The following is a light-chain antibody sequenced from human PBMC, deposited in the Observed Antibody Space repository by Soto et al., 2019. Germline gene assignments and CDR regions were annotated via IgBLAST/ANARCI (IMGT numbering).Light chain of an antibody. Sequence: SALTQPRSVSGSPGQSVTISCPGTSSDVGGYNYVSWYQQHPGKAPKLMIYDVSERPSGVPDRFSGSKSGNTASLTISGLQAEDEADYYCCSYAGSNTYVFGTGTKVTVL. J-gene: IGLJ1*01. V-gene: IGLV2-11*01. CDR1: SSDVGGYNY. CDR2: DVS. CDR3: CSYAGSNTYV.